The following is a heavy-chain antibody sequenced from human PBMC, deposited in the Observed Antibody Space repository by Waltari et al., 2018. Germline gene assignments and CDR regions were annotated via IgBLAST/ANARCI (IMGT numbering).Heavy chain of an antibody. D-gene: IGHD3-16*01. CDR3: ASDNYERGWFDP. J-gene: IGHJ5*02. V-gene: IGHV4-38-2*01. Sequence: QVQLQESGPGLVKPSETLSLTCAVSGYSISSGYYWGWIRQPPGNGLEWIGSIYHSGSTYYNPSLKSRVTISVDTSKNQFSLKLSSVTAADTAVYYCASDNYERGWFDPWGQGTLVTVSS. CDR1: GYSISSGYY. CDR2: IYHSGST.